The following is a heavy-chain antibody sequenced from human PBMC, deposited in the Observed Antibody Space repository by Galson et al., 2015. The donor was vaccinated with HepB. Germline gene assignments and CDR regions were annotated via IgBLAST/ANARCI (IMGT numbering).Heavy chain of an antibody. Sequence: PALVKPTQTLTLTCTFSGFSLNTSGMCVSWIRQPPGKALEWLALIDWDDDKYYSTSLKTRLTISKDTSKNQVVLTMTNMDPVDTATYYCARIRNSGSRGGYYFYGMDVWGRGTTVTVSS. CDR3: ARIRNSGSRGGYYFYGMDV. D-gene: IGHD5-12*01. CDR1: GFSLNTSGMC. J-gene: IGHJ6*02. CDR2: IDWDDDK. V-gene: IGHV2-70*01.